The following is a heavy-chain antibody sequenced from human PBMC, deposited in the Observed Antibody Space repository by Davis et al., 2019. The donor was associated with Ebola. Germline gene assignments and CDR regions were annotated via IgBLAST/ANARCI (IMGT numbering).Heavy chain of an antibody. J-gene: IGHJ5*01. CDR1: GFTFSSYW. CDR2: INSDGSST. Sequence: HTGGSLRLSCAASGFTFSSYWMHWVRQAPGKGLVWVSRINSDGSSTSYADSVKGRFTISRDNAKNTLYVQMNSLRAEDTAVYYCARGNRYCSGDTCANWLDSWGQGTLVTVSS. D-gene: IGHD2-15*01. V-gene: IGHV3-74*01. CDR3: ARGNRYCSGDTCANWLDS.